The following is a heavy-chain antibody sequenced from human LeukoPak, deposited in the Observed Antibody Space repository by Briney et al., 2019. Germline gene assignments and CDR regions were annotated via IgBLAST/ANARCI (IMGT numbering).Heavy chain of an antibody. CDR1: GGSISTYY. J-gene: IGHJ4*02. D-gene: IGHD1-26*01. V-gene: IGHV4-59*01. CDR3: ARRGHSGSYYTFDY. CDR2: IYYSGST. Sequence: SETLSLTCTVSGGSISTYYWSWIRQPPGKELEWIASIYYSGSTNFNPSLTSRGTISVDTSKNQFSLKLRSVTAADTAVYYCARRGHSGSYYTFDYWGQGTLVAVSS.